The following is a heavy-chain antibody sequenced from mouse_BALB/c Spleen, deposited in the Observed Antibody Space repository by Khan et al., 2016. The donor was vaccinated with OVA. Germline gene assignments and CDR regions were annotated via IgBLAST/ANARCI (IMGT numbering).Heavy chain of an antibody. CDR2: ISYSGRH. CDR3: ARKNDYGYAVDY. D-gene: IGHD1-1*01. Sequence: EVQLQESGPGLVKPSQSLSLTCTVTGYSITTNYAWDWIRQFPGNNLEWMGYISYSGRHSYNPSLQSRISITRDTYKNQFCLQLNTGTTEDTASYYWARKNDYGYAVDYWGQGTSVTVSS. V-gene: IGHV3-2*02. CDR1: GYSITTNYA. J-gene: IGHJ4*01.